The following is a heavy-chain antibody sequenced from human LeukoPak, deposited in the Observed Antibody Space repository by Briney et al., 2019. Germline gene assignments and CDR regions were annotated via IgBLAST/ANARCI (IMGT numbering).Heavy chain of an antibody. V-gene: IGHV1-69*05. J-gene: IGHJ4*02. Sequence: GASVKVSCKASGYTFTGYYMHWVRQAPGQGLEWMGRIIPIFGTANYAQKFQGRVTITTDESTSTAYMELSSLRSEDTAVYYCARGLYSSSWTTFDYWGQGTLVTVSS. CDR2: IIPIFGTA. D-gene: IGHD6-13*01. CDR3: ARGLYSSSWTTFDY. CDR1: GYTFTGYY.